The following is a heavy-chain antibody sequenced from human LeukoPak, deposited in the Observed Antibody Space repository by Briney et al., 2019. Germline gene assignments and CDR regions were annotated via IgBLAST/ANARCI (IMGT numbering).Heavy chain of an antibody. CDR3: ARVLRYYYYMDV. CDR2: INSKSGGT. V-gene: IGHV1-2*06. Sequence: GASVKVSCKASGYTFTDYDMHWVREAPGQGLEWMGRINSKSGGTDYAQNFQGRVTMTTDTPISTAYMELSRVRSDDTAVYYCARVLRYYYYMDVWGKGTTVTVSS. J-gene: IGHJ6*03. CDR1: GYTFTDYD.